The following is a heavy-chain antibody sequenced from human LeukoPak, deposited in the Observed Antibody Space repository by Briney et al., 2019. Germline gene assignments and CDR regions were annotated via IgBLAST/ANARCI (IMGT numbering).Heavy chain of an antibody. D-gene: IGHD3-22*01. V-gene: IGHV1-18*01. CDR3: ARDFPITMIVVVGDDAFDI. CDR2: ISAYNGDT. CDR1: GYTFTSYG. Sequence: GASVKVSCKASGYTFTSYGISWVQQAPGQGLEWMGWISAYNGDTNYAQKLQGRVTMTTDTSTSTAYMELRSLRSDDTAVYYCARDFPITMIVVVGDDAFDIWGQGTMVTVSS. J-gene: IGHJ3*02.